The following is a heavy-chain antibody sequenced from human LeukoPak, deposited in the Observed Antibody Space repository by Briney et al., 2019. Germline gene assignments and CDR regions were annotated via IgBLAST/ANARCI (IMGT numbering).Heavy chain of an antibody. CDR2: IFYNGGP. J-gene: IGHJ3*01. CDR3: ASYSGIYSAFEV. Sequence: SETLSLTCTASGDSITNSNYYWGWVRQSPGRGLEWLGNIFYNGGPYYNPSFKSRVAISVDTSKNHFSLTLNAVTAADTAVYYCASYSGIYSAFEVWSQGTLVTVSS. V-gene: IGHV4-39*02. CDR1: GDSITNSNYY. D-gene: IGHD1-26*01.